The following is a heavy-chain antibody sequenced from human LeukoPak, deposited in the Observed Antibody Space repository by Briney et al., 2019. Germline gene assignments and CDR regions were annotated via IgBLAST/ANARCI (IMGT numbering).Heavy chain of an antibody. CDR1: GFTFTNYW. CDR3: ARVVPPTDYGSGSYFWDPYYFDY. CDR2: IKQDRSEK. Sequence: GGSLRLSCAASGFTFTNYWMSWVRQAPGKGLELVANIKQDRSEKYYVDSVKGRFTISRDNSKNTLYLQMNSLRAEDTAVYYCARVVPPTDYGSGSYFWDPYYFDYWGQGTLVTVSS. D-gene: IGHD3-10*01. V-gene: IGHV3-7*03. J-gene: IGHJ4*02.